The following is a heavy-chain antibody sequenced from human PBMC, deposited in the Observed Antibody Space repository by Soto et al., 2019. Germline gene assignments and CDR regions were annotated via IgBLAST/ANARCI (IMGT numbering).Heavy chain of an antibody. J-gene: IGHJ5*02. CDR1: GYTFTSYG. D-gene: IGHD1-26*01. Sequence: GASVKVSCKASGYTFTSYGISWVRQAPGQGLEWMGWISAYNGNTNYAQKLQGRVTMTTDTSTSTAYMELRSLRSDDTAVYYCARDDVDIVGATLWFDPWGQGTRVTVSS. CDR2: ISAYNGNT. CDR3: ARDDVDIVGATLWFDP. V-gene: IGHV1-18*01.